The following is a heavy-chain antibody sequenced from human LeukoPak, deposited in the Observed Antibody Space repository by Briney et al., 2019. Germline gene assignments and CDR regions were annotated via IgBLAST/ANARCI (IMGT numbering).Heavy chain of an antibody. CDR2: IRHDGSNK. J-gene: IGHJ4*02. CDR3: ARDPYGSGSYVDY. CDR1: GFTFDDYG. Sequence: PGGSLRLSCAASGFTFDDYGMSWVRQAPGKGLEWVSFIRHDGSNKYYADSVKGRCTISRDNSKNTLYLQMNSLRAEDTAVYYCARDPYGSGSYVDYWGQGTLVTVSS. D-gene: IGHD3-10*01. V-gene: IGHV3-30*02.